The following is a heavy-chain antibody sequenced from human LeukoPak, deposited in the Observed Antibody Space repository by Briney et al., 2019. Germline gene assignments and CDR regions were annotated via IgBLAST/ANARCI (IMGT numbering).Heavy chain of an antibody. Sequence: ASVKVSCKASGYTFTSYGISWVRQAPGQGLEWMGWIGAYNGNTNYAQKLQGRVTMTTDTSTSTAYMELRSLRSDDTAVYYCARGLAVAVPYYFDYWGQGTLVTVSS. D-gene: IGHD6-19*01. CDR2: IGAYNGNT. J-gene: IGHJ4*02. V-gene: IGHV1-18*01. CDR3: ARGLAVAVPYYFDY. CDR1: GYTFTSYG.